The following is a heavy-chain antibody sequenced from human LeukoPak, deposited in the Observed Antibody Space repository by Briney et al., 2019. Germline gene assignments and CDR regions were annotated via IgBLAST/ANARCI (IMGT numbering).Heavy chain of an antibody. CDR3: AREVAGTLDNWFDP. CDR2: ISAYNGNT. Sequence: ASVKVSCKASGYTFTSYGISWVRQAPGQGLEGMGWISAYNGNTNYAQMLRGRVTMTTDTSTSTAYMELRSLRSDDTAVYYCAREVAGTLDNWFDPWGQGTLVTVSS. V-gene: IGHV1-18*04. J-gene: IGHJ5*02. D-gene: IGHD6-19*01. CDR1: GYTFTSYG.